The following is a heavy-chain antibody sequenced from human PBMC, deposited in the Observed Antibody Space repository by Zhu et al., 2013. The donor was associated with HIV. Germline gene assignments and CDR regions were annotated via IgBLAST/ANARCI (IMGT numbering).Heavy chain of an antibody. CDR3: ATSYWIQLWSY. Sequence: QVQLQQWGAGLLKPSETLSLTCAVYGGSFSGYYWSWIRQPPGKGLEWIGEINHSGSTNYNPSPKSRVTISVDTSKNQFSLKLSSVTAADTAVYYCATSYWIQLWSYWGQGTLVTVSS. D-gene: IGHD5-18*01. J-gene: IGHJ4*02. CDR1: GGSFSGYY. CDR2: INHSGST. V-gene: IGHV4-34*01.